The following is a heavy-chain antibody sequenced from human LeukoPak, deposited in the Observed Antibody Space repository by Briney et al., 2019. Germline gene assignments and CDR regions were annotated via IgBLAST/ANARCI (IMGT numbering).Heavy chain of an antibody. Sequence: GRSLRLSCAASGFTFSSYAMHWVRQAPGKGLEWVAVISYDGSNKYYADSVKGRFTISRDNSKNTLYLQMNSLRAEDTAVYYCARDLDFDGDSSSIDYWGQGTLVTVSS. CDR2: ISYDGSNK. CDR1: GFTFSSYA. V-gene: IGHV3-30-3*01. CDR3: ARDLDFDGDSSSIDY. J-gene: IGHJ4*02. D-gene: IGHD6-13*01.